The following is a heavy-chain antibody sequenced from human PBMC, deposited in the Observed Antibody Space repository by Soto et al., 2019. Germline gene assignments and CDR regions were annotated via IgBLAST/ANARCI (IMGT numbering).Heavy chain of an antibody. V-gene: IGHV3-53*01. J-gene: IGHJ3*02. Sequence: EVQLVQSGGGLVQPGGSLRLSCAGYGVTVTSNYMNWVRQAPGKGLEWVSVIYSCENAYYADSVAGRFTISRDNSKNTLYLQMNSLRVEDTAVYYCARDLDAFDTWGQGTTVIVSS. CDR1: GVTVTSNY. CDR2: IYSCENA. CDR3: ARDLDAFDT.